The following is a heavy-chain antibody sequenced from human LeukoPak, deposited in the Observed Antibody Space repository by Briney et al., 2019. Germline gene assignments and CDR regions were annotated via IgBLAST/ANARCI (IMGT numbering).Heavy chain of an antibody. J-gene: IGHJ4*02. V-gene: IGHV3-7*01. CDR3: ARDKYYERYFDS. CDR2: IKQDGSEK. Sequence: SLRLSCVGSGFNFNSNWMSWVRQAPGKGLEWVANIKQDGSEKFYVDPVKGRFTISMDNAKNSVSLQMNSLRVEDTAVYYCARDKYYERYFDSWGQGTLVSVFS. CDR1: GFNFNSNW. D-gene: IGHD3-22*01.